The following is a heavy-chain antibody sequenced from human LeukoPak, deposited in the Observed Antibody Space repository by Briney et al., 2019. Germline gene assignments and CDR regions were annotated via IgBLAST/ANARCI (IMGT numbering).Heavy chain of an antibody. CDR2: IHYSGST. J-gene: IGHJ4*02. CDR1: GGSISSSTYY. CDR3: ARDGEGYFDY. V-gene: IGHV4-39*02. Sequence: SETLSLTCTVSGGSISSSTYYWGWIRQPPGKGLEWIGSIHYSGSTYYNPSLKSRVTISVDTSRNQFSLKLSSVTAADTAVYYCARDGEGYFDYWGQGTLVTVSS.